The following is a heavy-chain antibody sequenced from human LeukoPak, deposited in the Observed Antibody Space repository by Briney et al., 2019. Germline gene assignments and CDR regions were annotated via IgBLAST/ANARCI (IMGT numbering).Heavy chain of an antibody. CDR2: FSISGGHI. CDR3: ARSPWGGAGPFDY. J-gene: IGHJ4*02. CDR1: GFRFNSYA. D-gene: IGHD1-26*01. Sequence: GGSLRLSCAVSGFRFNSYAMSWVRQAPGKGLEWVSTFSISGGHIYHPVSVKGRFTISRDKSSNTLYLQMNSLRVEDTAVYYCARSPWGGAGPFDYWGQGTQVTVSS. V-gene: IGHV3-23*01.